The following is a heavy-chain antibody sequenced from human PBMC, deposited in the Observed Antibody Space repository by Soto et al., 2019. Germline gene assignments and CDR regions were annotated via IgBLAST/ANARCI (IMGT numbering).Heavy chain of an antibody. D-gene: IGHD4-17*01. CDR1: GASISSSNC. V-gene: IGHV4-4*02. CDR3: ARDRYGDYDGMDV. CDR2: IYHSGST. J-gene: IGHJ6*02. Sequence: QVQLQESGPGLVKPSGTLSLTCAVSGASISSSNCWSWVRQPPGKVLDWIGEIYHSGSTNYNPSLKRRVTMSVDKPKNQFSLILTSVTAADTAVYYCARDRYGDYDGMDVWGQGTKVTVSS.